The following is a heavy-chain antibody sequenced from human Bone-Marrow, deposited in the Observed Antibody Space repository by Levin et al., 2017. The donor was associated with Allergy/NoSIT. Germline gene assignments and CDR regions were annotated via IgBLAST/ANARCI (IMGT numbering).Heavy chain of an antibody. CDR1: GFTFSSYS. CDR2: INSSSGTI. J-gene: IGHJ4*02. V-gene: IGHV3-48*01. CDR3: VRGLPDY. Sequence: GGSLSLSCATSGFTFSSYSMNWVRQAPGKGLEWVSYINSSSGTIYYVDSVKGRFTISRDNAKKSLYLQMSSLRVEDTAVYYCVRGLPDYWGQGTLVTVSS.